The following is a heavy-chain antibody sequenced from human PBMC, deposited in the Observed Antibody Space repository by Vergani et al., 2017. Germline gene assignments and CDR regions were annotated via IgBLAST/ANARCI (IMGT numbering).Heavy chain of an antibody. CDR3: ASGYYYGSGSYYNPEDYYYGMDV. J-gene: IGHJ6*02. CDR2: INPSGGST. CDR1: GYTFTSYY. D-gene: IGHD3-10*01. Sequence: QVQLVQSGAEVKKPGASVKVSCKASGYTFTSYYMHWVRQAPGQGLEWMGIINPSGGSTSYAQKFQGRVTMTRDTSTSTVYMELSSLRSEDTAVYYCASGYYYGSGSYYNPEDYYYGMDVWGQGTTVTVSS. V-gene: IGHV1-46*01.